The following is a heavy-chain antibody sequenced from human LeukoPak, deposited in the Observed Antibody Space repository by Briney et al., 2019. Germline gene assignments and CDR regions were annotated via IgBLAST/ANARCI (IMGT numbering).Heavy chain of an antibody. J-gene: IGHJ6*02. CDR3: ARFYGDYDGDYCYYYGMDV. CDR2: ISSSGSTI. V-gene: IGHV3-11*01. Sequence: AGGSLRLSCAASGFTFSDYYMSWIRQAPGKGLEWVSYISSSGSTIYYADSVKGRFTISRDNAKNSLYLQMNSLRAEDTAVYYCARFYGDYDGDYCYYYGMDVWGQGTTVTVSS. CDR1: GFTFSDYY. D-gene: IGHD4-17*01.